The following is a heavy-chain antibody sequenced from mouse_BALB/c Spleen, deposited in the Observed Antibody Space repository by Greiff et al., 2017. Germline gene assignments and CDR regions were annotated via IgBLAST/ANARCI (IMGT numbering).Heavy chain of an antibody. D-gene: IGHD2-14*01. CDR2: ISYSGST. Sequence: EVKLQQSGPGLVKPSQSLSLTCTVTGYSITSDYAWNWIRQFPGNKLEWMGYISYSGSTSYNPSLKSRISITRDTSKNQFFLQLNSVTTEDTATYYCARWDYRYDDGPSFDDWGQGTTLTVSS. CDR1: GYSITSDYA. J-gene: IGHJ2*01. V-gene: IGHV3-2*02. CDR3: ARWDYRYDDGPSFDD.